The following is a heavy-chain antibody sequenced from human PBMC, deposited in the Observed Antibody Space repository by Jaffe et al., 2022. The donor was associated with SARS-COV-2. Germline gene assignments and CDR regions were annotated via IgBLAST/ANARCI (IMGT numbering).Heavy chain of an antibody. D-gene: IGHD2-15*01. Sequence: QVQLVQSGAEVKKPGASVKVSCKASGYTFTSYAMHWVRQAPGQRLEWMGWINAGNGNTKYSQKFQGRVTITRDTSASTAYMELSSLRSEDTAVYYCARSVRYCSGGSCLNWFDPWGQGTLVTVSS. J-gene: IGHJ5*02. V-gene: IGHV1-3*01. CDR3: ARSVRYCSGGSCLNWFDP. CDR2: INAGNGNT. CDR1: GYTFTSYA.